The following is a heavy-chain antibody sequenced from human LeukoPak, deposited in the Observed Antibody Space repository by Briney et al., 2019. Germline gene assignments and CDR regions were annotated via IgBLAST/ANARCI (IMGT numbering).Heavy chain of an antibody. V-gene: IGHV1-2*02. CDR3: ARVLNGWELQPFDS. D-gene: IGHD1-26*01. CDR2: INPNSGGT. J-gene: IGHJ4*02. Sequence: ASVKVSCKASGYTFTSYYMHWVRQAPGQGLEWMGWINPNSGGTKYAQKFQGRVTMTRDTSISTAYMEVSSLRSDDTAVYYCARVLNGWELQPFDSWGQGTLVTVSS. CDR1: GYTFTSYY.